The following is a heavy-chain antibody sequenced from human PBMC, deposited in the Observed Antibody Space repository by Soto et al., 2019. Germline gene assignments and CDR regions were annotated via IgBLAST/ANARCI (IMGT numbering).Heavy chain of an antibody. CDR2: IYYSGST. Sequence: QVQLQESGPGLVKPSQTLSLTCTVSGGSISSGGYYWSWIRQHPGKGLELLVYIYYSGSTYYNPSRKCLVTLAVDTSKNQFSLKVSSVTAADTAVYCGARGPSTMAKIDCCGQGVLVSVSA. D-gene: IGHD3-10*01. J-gene: IGHJ4*02. V-gene: IGHV4-31*01. CDR3: ARGPSTMAKIDC. CDR1: GGSISSGGYY.